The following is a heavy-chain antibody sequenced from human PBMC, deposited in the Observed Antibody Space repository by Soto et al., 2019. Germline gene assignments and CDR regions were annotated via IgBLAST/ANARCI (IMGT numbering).Heavy chain of an antibody. V-gene: IGHV1-18*04. J-gene: IGHJ4*02. D-gene: IGHD3-22*01. CDR2: ISAHNGDT. Sequence: GASVKVSCKASGYSFATYGFSWVRQAPGQGLECVGWISAHNGDTHYSQKFQGRVTLTTDTSTNTGYMELRSPTSDDTAVYFCAXEPIYYNDGSGYYPLGHWGQGTLVTVSS. CDR3: AXEPIYYNDGSGYYPLGH. CDR1: GYSFATYG.